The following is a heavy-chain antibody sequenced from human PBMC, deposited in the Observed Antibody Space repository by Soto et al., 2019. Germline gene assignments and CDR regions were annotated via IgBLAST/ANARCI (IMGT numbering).Heavy chain of an antibody. J-gene: IGHJ4*02. V-gene: IGHV4-31*03. CDR2: TSNSGST. CDR3: ARGGGSTKVDY. CDR1: GGSITSSGYY. D-gene: IGHD2-2*01. Sequence: QVQLQESGPGLVKPSQTLSLTCTVSGGSITSSGYYWSWIRQHPGEGLEWFGFTSNSGSTSYNPSLKSRVTISXDXXXXPFSLNLKSVTAADTAVYYCARGGGSTKVDYWGQGTLVTVSP.